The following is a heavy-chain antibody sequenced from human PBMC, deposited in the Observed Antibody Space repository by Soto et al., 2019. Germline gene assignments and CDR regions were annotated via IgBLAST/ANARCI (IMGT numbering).Heavy chain of an antibody. Sequence: QVQLVESGGGVVQPGRSLRLSCAASGFTFSSYGMHWVRQAPGKGLEWGAVIWYDGSNKYYADSGNGRFTITRDKYKKTIDLQKKSLRAEDTAVYYCASNPPPLEVRGVSPGHYYYYYTDFWGKETTVTVS. V-gene: IGHV3-33*01. J-gene: IGHJ6*03. D-gene: IGHD3-10*01. CDR2: IWYDGSNK. CDR3: ASNPPPLEVRGVSPGHYYYYYTDF. CDR1: GFTFSSYG.